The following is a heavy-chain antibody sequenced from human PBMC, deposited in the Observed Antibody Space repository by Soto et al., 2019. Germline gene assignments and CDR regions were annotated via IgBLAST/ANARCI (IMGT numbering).Heavy chain of an antibody. CDR3: ARPWGQLSTYYYGMDT. J-gene: IGHJ6*02. CDR2: ISYDGDNK. V-gene: IGHV3-30-3*01. D-gene: IGHD3-16*01. CDR1: GFTFRNYA. Sequence: QVQLVESGGGVVQPGRSLTLSCAASGFTFRNYAMHWVRQAPGKGLEWVATISYDGDNKYYTDSVEGPFTISRDNSKNTLYLQTNSLRPEDTAVYYCARPWGQLSTYYYGMDTWCQGTTVTVSS.